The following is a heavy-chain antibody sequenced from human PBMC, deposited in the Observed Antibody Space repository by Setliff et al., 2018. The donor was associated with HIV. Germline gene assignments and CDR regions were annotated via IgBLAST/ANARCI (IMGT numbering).Heavy chain of an antibody. Sequence: SETLSLTCSVYGASISNSNSYWGWIRQTPGKRLEWLASIYYSGSTSYNPSLSSRLTISVDTSKNQLSLRLTSVTAADTAIYYCARERRGVVDHDSLFFDIWGQGTMVTVSS. CDR2: IYYSGST. V-gene: IGHV4-39*02. J-gene: IGHJ3*02. CDR3: ARERRGVVDHDSLFFDI. CDR1: GASISNSNSY. D-gene: IGHD2-15*01.